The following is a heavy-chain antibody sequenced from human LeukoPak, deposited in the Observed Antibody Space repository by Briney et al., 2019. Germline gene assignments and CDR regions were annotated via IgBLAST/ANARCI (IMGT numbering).Heavy chain of an antibody. CDR1: GGSFSGYY. CDR3: VRGHYSNYVPGWVY. V-gene: IGHV4-34*01. CDR2: INHSGST. Sequence: SETLSLTCAVYGGSFSGYYWSWIRQPPGKGLEWIGEINHSGSTNYNPSLKSRVTISVDTSKNQFSLKLSSVTAADTAVYYCVRGHYSNYVPGWVYWGQGTLVTVSS. J-gene: IGHJ4*02. D-gene: IGHD4-11*01.